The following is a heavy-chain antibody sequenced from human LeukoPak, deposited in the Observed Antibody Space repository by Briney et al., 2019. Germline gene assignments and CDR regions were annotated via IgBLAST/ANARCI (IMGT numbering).Heavy chain of an antibody. J-gene: IGHJ4*02. D-gene: IGHD6-13*01. Sequence: SETLSLTRTVSGASISSGGNYWSWIRQPAGEGLEWVGRIYTSGSTNYNPSLKSRVTISVDTSKNQFSLKLSSVTAADTAVYYCARSPDSSNFFTGSYDYWGQGTLVTVSS. CDR3: ARSPDSSNFFTGSYDY. CDR1: GASISSGGNY. CDR2: IYTSGST. V-gene: IGHV4-61*02.